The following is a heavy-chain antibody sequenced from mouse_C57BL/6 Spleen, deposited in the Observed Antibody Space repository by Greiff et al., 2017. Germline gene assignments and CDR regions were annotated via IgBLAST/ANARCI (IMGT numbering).Heavy chain of an antibody. CDR3: AREELGGLAY. CDR1: GFTFSSYA. J-gene: IGHJ3*01. D-gene: IGHD4-1*01. Sequence: EVKVEESGGGLVKPGGSLKLSCAASGFTFSSYAMSWVRQTPEKRLEWVATISDGGSYTYYPDNVKGRFTISRDNAKKNLYLQMSHLKSEDTAMYYCAREELGGLAYWGQGTLVTVSA. V-gene: IGHV5-4*01. CDR2: ISDGGSYT.